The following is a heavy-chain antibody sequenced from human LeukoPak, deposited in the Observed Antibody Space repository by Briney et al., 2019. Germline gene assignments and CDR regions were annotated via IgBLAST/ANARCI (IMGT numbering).Heavy chain of an antibody. CDR2: IKQDASEK. CDR3: ARKAYGLDV. V-gene: IGHV3-7*03. CDR1: GFTFSSFW. J-gene: IGHJ6*04. Sequence: GGSLRLSCTPSGFTFSSFWMSWVRQAPGKGLEWEANIKQDASEKYYVDSVKGRFTISRDNAKNSLYLQMNSLRAEDTAVYYCARKAYGLDVWGKGTTVTVSS.